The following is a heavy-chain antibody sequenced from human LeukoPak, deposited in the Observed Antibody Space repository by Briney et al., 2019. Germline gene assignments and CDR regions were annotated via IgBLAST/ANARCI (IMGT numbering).Heavy chain of an antibody. D-gene: IGHD2-8*01. CDR2: ISSSSSYI. V-gene: IGHV3-21*01. CDR1: GFTFSSYS. Sequence: GGSLGLSCAASGFTFSSYSMNWVRQAPGKGLEWVSSISSSSSYIYYADSVKGRFTISRDNAKNSLYLQMNSLRAEDTAVYYCARLISNWFDPWGQGTLVTVSS. CDR3: ARLISNWFDP. J-gene: IGHJ5*02.